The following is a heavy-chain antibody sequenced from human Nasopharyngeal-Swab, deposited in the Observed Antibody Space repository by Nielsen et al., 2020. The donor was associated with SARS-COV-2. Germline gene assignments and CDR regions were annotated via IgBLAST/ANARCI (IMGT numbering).Heavy chain of an antibody. CDR3: ARDLRSSSWDAFSP. CDR1: GGSISSGGYY. J-gene: IGHJ3*01. V-gene: IGHV4-31*03. CDR2: IYYSGST. D-gene: IGHD6-13*01. Sequence: SETLSLICTVSGGSISSGGYYWSWIRQHPGKGLEWIGYIYYSGSTYYNPSLKSRVTISVDTSKNQFSLKLSSVTAADTAVYYCARDLRSSSWDAFSPWGQGTMVTVSS.